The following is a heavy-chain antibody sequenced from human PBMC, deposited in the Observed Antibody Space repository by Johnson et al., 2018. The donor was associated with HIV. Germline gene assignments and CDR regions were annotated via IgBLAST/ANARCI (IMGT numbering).Heavy chain of an antibody. V-gene: IGHV3-7*01. CDR2: IKQDGSEK. J-gene: IGHJ3*02. CDR3: AGDCSSTSCYPDAFDI. CDR1: EFIFSSYW. Sequence: EVQLVESGGGLVQPGGSLRLSCAASEFIFSSYWMSWVRQAPGKGLEWVANIKQDGSEKYYVDSVKGRFTISRDNDKNSLYLQMNSLRAEDTAVYYCAGDCSSTSCYPDAFDIWGQGTMVTVSS. D-gene: IGHD2-2*01.